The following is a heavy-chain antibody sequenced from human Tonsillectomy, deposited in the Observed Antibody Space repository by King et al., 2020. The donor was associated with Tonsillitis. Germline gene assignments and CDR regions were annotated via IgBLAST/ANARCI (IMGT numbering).Heavy chain of an antibody. V-gene: IGHV1-2*02. CDR2: TNPNSGGT. J-gene: IGHJ5*02. CDR3: AREYGSGWFDP. Sequence: QVQLVESGAEVKKPGASVKVSCKASGYTFTGYYMHWVRQAPGQGLEWMGGTNPNSGGTNYAEKFQGRVTMTRDTSISTGYMELRRLRSDDTAVYYCAREYGSGWFDPWGQGTLVTVSS. D-gene: IGHD3-10*01. CDR1: GYTFTGYY.